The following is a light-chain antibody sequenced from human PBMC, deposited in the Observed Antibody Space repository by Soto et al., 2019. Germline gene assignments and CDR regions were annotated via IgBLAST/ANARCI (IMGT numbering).Light chain of an antibody. CDR3: QQYNNWPPEET. Sequence: EVVMTHSPATLSVSPGERATLSCRASQSFSSSYLAWYQQKPGQAPRLLIYGASTRATGIPARFSGSGSGTEFTLTISSLQSEDFAVYYRQQYNNWPPEETFGQATKVDIK. CDR1: QSFSSSY. J-gene: IGKJ1*01. CDR2: GAS. V-gene: IGKV3-15*01.